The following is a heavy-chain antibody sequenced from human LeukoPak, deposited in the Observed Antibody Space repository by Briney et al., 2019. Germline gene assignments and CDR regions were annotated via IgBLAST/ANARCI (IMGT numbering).Heavy chain of an antibody. Sequence: PMASVKVSCKASGYTFTGQDIHWVRQAPGQGLECMGWMNPNSGGTNSAQKFQGRVTMTRDTSINTACMELSRLTSDDTAVYYCARAVDTATLDYWGQGTLVTVSS. CDR1: GYTFTGQD. V-gene: IGHV1-2*02. J-gene: IGHJ4*02. CDR2: MNPNSGGT. D-gene: IGHD5-18*01. CDR3: ARAVDTATLDY.